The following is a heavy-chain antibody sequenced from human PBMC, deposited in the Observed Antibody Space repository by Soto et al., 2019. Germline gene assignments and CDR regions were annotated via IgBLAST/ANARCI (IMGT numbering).Heavy chain of an antibody. CDR1: GYALSNYG. D-gene: IGHD3-10*01. J-gene: IGHJ3*02. Sequence: ASVKVSCKASGYALSNYGLFWVRQAPGQGLECLGWISGYNGNTKFVQKFQGRVTMATDTSMNIGYMELRGLRSDDTAVYFCARGRYYGSEITSFDIWGQGTMVTVSS. CDR2: ISGYNGNT. V-gene: IGHV1-18*01. CDR3: ARGRYYGSEITSFDI.